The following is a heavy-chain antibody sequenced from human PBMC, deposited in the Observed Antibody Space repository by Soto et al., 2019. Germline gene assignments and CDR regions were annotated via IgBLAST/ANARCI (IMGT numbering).Heavy chain of an antibody. D-gene: IGHD6-19*01. CDR3: ARGVAVDGYYYYMDV. Sequence: GGSLRLSCAASGFTFSSYSMNRVRQAPGKGLEWVSYISSSSSTIYYADSVKGRFTISRDNAKNSLYLQMNSLRAEDTAVYYCARGVAVDGYYYYMDVWGKGTTVTVSS. V-gene: IGHV3-48*01. J-gene: IGHJ6*03. CDR1: GFTFSSYS. CDR2: ISSSSSTI.